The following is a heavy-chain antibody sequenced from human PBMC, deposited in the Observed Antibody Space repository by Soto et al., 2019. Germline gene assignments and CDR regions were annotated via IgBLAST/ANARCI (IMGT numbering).Heavy chain of an antibody. D-gene: IGHD4-17*01. CDR2: IYWNDDK. CDR1: GFPLTTHGAG. Sequence: FGPKLVNPTDTLTLTCNFSGFPLTTHGAGVGWIRQPPGKALEWLALIYWNDDKRYSPSLKSRLTITKDTSKNQVVLIMTNMDPVDTATYYCAHRGYGDYPRDNWFDPCGQGVPVTVSS. CDR3: AHRGYGDYPRDNWFDP. V-gene: IGHV2-5*01. J-gene: IGHJ5*02.